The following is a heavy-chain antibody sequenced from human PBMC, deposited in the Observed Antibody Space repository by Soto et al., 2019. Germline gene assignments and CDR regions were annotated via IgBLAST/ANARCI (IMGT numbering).Heavy chain of an antibody. CDR3: AQLARYCSSTSCRRNYYGSGSYYAARDY. Sequence: KASETLSLTCAVYGGSFSGYYWSWIRQPPGKGLEWIGEINHSGSTNYNPSLKSRVTISVDTSKNQFSLKLSSVTAADTAVYYCAQLARYCSSTSCRRNYYGSGSYYAARDYWGQGTLVTVSS. J-gene: IGHJ4*02. CDR2: INHSGST. V-gene: IGHV4-34*01. D-gene: IGHD3-10*01. CDR1: GGSFSGYY.